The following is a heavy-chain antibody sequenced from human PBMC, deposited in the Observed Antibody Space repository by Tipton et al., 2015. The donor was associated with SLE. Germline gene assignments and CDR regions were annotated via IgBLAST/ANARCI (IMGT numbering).Heavy chain of an antibody. CDR2: IYTSGST. CDR3: ARTSFCGGGTCFSLDY. J-gene: IGHJ4*02. V-gene: IGHV4-4*09. D-gene: IGHD2-15*01. CDR1: GGSIRSFY. Sequence: GSLRLSCTVSGGSIRSFYWSWIRQPPGKGLEWIGYIYTSGSTNYNPSLKNRVTISADTSKNQFSLKLSSVTAADTAVYYCARTSFCGGGTCFSLDYWGQGTLVTVSS.